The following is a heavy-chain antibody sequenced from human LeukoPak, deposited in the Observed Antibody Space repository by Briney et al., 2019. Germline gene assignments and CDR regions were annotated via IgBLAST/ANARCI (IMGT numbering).Heavy chain of an antibody. D-gene: IGHD3-10*01. V-gene: IGHV4-61*01. CDR1: GGSISSSSYY. Sequence: SETLSLTCTVSGGSISSSSYYWSWIRQPPGKGLEWIGYIYYSGSTNYNPSLKSRVTISVDTSKNQFSLKLSSVTAADTAVYYCARDRYYYGSGSNWFDPWGQGTLVTVSS. CDR3: ARDRYYYGSGSNWFDP. J-gene: IGHJ5*02. CDR2: IYYSGST.